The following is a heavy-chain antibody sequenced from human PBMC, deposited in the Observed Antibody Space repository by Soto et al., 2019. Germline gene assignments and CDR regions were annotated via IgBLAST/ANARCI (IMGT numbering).Heavy chain of an antibody. CDR3: ARDLTGENWFDP. D-gene: IGHD3-9*01. CDR1: GGYISSGGYY. Sequence: SETLSLTCTVSGGYISSGGYYWSWIRQHPGKGLEWIGYIYYSGSTYYNPSLKSRVTISVDTSKNQFSLKLSSVTAADTAVYYCARDLTGENWFDPWGQGTLVTVSS. V-gene: IGHV4-31*03. CDR2: IYYSGST. J-gene: IGHJ5*02.